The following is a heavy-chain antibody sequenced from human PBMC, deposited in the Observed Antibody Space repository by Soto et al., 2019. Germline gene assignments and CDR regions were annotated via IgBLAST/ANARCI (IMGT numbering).Heavy chain of an antibody. Sequence: VQLVESGGGVVQPWASLRLSCAASGFSFNTHGMHWIRQTPAKGLEWVAVIWFDGSKKYYEDSVTGRFTISRDNSRSALYLEMDSLRVEDTGVYYCARSSGLGIDFWGQGTLVTVSS. V-gene: IGHV3-33*01. CDR2: IWFDGSKK. D-gene: IGHD6-19*01. CDR3: ARSSGLGIDF. CDR1: GFSFNTHG. J-gene: IGHJ4*02.